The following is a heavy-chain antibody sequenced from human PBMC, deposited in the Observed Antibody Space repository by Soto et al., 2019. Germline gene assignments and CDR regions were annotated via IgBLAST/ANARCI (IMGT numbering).Heavy chain of an antibody. V-gene: IGHV1-69*13. CDR3: ARGPDYAGSFDY. CDR1: GGTFSNYA. Sequence: SVTVSCMASGGTFSNYAIGWVRQAPGQGLEWMGGIILPFGTANYAQKFQGRVTITADESMTTAYMELSGLRSEDTAVYYCARGPDYAGSFDYWGQGTLVTVS. D-gene: IGHD4-17*01. CDR2: IILPFGTA. J-gene: IGHJ4*02.